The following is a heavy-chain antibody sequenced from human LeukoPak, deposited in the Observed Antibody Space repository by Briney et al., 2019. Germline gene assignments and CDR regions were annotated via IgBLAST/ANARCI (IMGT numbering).Heavy chain of an antibody. Sequence: PSETLSLTCTVSGGSISSSSYYWGWIRQPPGKGLEWIGEINHSGSTNYNPSLKSRVTISVDTSKNQFPLKLSSVTAADTAVYYCARVPDTSGYVRRYYFDYWGQGTLVTVSS. D-gene: IGHD5-18*01. CDR2: INHSGST. V-gene: IGHV4-39*06. J-gene: IGHJ4*02. CDR3: ARVPDTSGYVRRYYFDY. CDR1: GGSISSSSYY.